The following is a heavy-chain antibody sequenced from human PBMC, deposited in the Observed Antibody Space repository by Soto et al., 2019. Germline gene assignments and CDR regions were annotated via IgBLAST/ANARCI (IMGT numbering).Heavy chain of an antibody. V-gene: IGHV4-39*01. Sequence: QVQLQESGPGLVKPSETLSLTCTVSGGSLSSSGYYWGWIRQPPGKGLEWIGTMYYSGTTYYNPSLKSRITKFVDTSKHQFSLKMNSVTAADTAVYYCASHRWYGDGWFCFDIWGQGTMVTVS. CDR2: MYYSGTT. J-gene: IGHJ3*02. CDR1: GGSLSSSGYY. CDR3: ASHRWYGDGWFCFDI. D-gene: IGHD6-19*01.